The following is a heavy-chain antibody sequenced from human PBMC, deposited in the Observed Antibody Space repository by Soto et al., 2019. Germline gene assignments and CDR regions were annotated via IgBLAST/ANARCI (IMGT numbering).Heavy chain of an antibody. CDR3: ARPTYYYDISGPPAY. V-gene: IGHV3-48*01. J-gene: IGHJ4*02. CDR2: ISSSSSTI. D-gene: IGHD3-22*01. CDR1: GFAFSTYS. Sequence: GGSLRLSCAASGFAFSTYSMNWVRQAPGKGLEWVSYISSSSSTIFYTDSVKGRFTVSRDNAKNSLYLQMNSLRAEDKAVYYFARPTYYYDISGPPAYWGQGTLVTVSS.